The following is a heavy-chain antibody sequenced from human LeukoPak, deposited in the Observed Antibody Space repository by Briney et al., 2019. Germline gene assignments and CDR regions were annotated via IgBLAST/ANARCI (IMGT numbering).Heavy chain of an antibody. CDR3: ARGAPDYNSSGYYYV. J-gene: IGHJ4*02. CDR1: GFIFSSYA. D-gene: IGHD3-22*01. Sequence: PGRSLRLSCAASGFIFSSYAMHWVRQAPGKGLEWVAVISYDGSNKYYADSVKGRFTISRDNSKNTLYLQMNSLRAEDTAVYYCARGAPDYNSSGYYYVWGQGTLVTVSS. CDR2: ISYDGSNK. V-gene: IGHV3-30*04.